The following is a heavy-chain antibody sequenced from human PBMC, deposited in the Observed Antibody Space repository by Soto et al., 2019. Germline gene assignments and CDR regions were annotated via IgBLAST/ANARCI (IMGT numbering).Heavy chain of an antibody. D-gene: IGHD1-1*01. CDR1: GFTFSSYA. J-gene: IGHJ4*02. V-gene: IGHV3-30-3*01. CDR3: ARLFCRLQPAL. CDR2: ISYDGSNK. Sequence: PGGSLRLSCAASGFTFSSYAMHWVRQAPGKGLEWVAVISYDGSNKYYADSVKGRFTISRDNSKNTLYLQMNSLRAEDTAVYYCARLFCRLQPALWGQGTLVTVSS.